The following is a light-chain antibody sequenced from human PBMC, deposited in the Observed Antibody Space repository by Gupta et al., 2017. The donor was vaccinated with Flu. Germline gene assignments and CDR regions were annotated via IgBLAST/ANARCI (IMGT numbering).Light chain of an antibody. Sequence: QSALTQPASVSGSPGQSIIISCTGTSSDVGHYGYVSWYQHHPGKVPKLMIDEVSNRPSGVSNRFSGSKSGNTASLSISGLQPEDEADYYCCSHTTTNTWVFGGGTRLTVL. CDR3: CSHTTTNTWV. V-gene: IGLV2-14*01. CDR1: SSDVGHYGY. J-gene: IGLJ3*02. CDR2: EVS.